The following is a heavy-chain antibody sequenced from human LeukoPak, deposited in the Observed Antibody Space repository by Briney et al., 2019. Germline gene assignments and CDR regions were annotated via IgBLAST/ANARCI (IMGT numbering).Heavy chain of an antibody. D-gene: IGHD3-10*01. Sequence: ASVTVSFKASGYTFSGTGWYLYWLRQAPGQGLECMGWIHPNNGDTAYAQKFEGSVAMTRDTSISTAYMELRRLRPDDTAVYFCARDGPAQMVDLDYWGQGTLVTVSS. J-gene: IGHJ4*02. CDR3: ARDGPAQMVDLDY. CDR2: IHPNNGDT. CDR1: GYTFSGTGWY. V-gene: IGHV1-2*02.